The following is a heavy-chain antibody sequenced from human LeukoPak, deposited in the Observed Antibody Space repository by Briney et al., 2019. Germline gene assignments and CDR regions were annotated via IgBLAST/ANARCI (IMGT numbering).Heavy chain of an antibody. CDR3: ARTLALYGSGSFFDF. V-gene: IGHV3-30-3*01. Sequence: GGSLRLSCAASGFTFSNYAMHWIRQAPGKGLEWLAVISYDGSIKYYADSLTGRFTISRDNSTNTLYLQMNSLRAEDTAVYYCARTLALYGSGSFFDFWGQGTLVTVSS. CDR1: GFTFSNYA. CDR2: ISYDGSIK. J-gene: IGHJ4*02. D-gene: IGHD3-10*01.